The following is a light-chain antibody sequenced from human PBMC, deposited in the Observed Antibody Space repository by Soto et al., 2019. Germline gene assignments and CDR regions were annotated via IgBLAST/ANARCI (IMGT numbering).Light chain of an antibody. V-gene: IGKV3-11*01. CDR3: QQRSNWPPEIT. CDR1: QSVTTY. J-gene: IGKJ5*01. CDR2: DAS. Sequence: ETVLTQSPATLSLSPVESATLSCRASQSVTTYLAWYQQKPGQAPRLLIYDASVRATGIPARFSASGSGTDFTLTISSLEPEDFAVYYCQQRSNWPPEITFGQGTRLEIK.